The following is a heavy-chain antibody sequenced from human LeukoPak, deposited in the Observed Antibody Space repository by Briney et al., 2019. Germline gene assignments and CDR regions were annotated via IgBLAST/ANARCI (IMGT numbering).Heavy chain of an antibody. CDR1: GGTFSSYA. CDR3: ARNGQPHGGEFDY. D-gene: IGHD2-8*01. CDR2: IIPIFGTA. Sequence: SVKVSCKASGGTFSSYAISWVRQAPGQGLQWMGGIIPIFGTANYAQKFQGRVTITADESTSTAYMELSSLRSEDTAVYYCARNGQPHGGEFDYWGQGTLVTVSS. J-gene: IGHJ4*02. V-gene: IGHV1-69*01.